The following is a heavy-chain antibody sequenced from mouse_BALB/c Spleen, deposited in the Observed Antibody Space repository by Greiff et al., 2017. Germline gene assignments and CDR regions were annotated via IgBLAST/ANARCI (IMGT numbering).Heavy chain of an antibody. CDR1: GYTFSSYW. Sequence: QVQLQQSGAELMKPGASVKISCKATGYTFSSYWIEWVKQRPGHGLEWIGEILPGSGSTNYNEKLKGKARFTADTSSNTAYMQLSSLTSEDAAGYDYARRYYGSRAMDYWGQGTSVTVSS. V-gene: IGHV1-9*01. D-gene: IGHD1-1*01. CDR2: ILPGSGST. CDR3: ARRYYGSRAMDY. J-gene: IGHJ4*01.